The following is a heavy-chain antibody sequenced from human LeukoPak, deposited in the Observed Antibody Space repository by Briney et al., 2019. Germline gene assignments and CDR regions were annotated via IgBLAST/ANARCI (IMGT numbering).Heavy chain of an antibody. V-gene: IGHV3-23*01. CDR2: ISGSGGST. CDR1: GLTLSSYA. CDR3: AKAPTLMITFGGVFPHFDY. Sequence: GGSLRLSCAASGLTLSSYAMSWVRQAPGKGLEWVSAISGSGGSTYYADSVKGRFTISRDNSKNTLYLQMNSLRAEDTAVYYCAKAPTLMITFGGVFPHFDYWGQGTLVTVSS. D-gene: IGHD3-16*01. J-gene: IGHJ4*02.